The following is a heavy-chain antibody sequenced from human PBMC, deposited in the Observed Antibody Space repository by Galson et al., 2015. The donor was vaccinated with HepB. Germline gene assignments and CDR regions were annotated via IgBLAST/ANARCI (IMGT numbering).Heavy chain of an antibody. V-gene: IGHV5-51*03. D-gene: IGHD2-2*01. CDR1: GYSFTSYW. CDR3: ASSVVPAAVYFDY. J-gene: IGHJ4*02. CDR2: IYPGDSDT. Sequence: QSGAEVKKPGESLKISCKGSGYSFTSYWIGWVRQMPGKGLEWIGIIYPGDSDTRYSPSFQGQVTISADKSISTAYLQWNSLKASDTAMYYCASSVVPAAVYFDYWGQGTLVTVSS.